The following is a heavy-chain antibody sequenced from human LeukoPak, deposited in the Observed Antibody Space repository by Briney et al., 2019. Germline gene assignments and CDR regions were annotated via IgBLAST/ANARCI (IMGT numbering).Heavy chain of an antibody. J-gene: IGHJ4*02. D-gene: IGHD5-12*01. CDR2: ISGSGGST. Sequence: GGSLRLSCAASGLTFSSYAMSWVRQAPGKGLEWVSAISGSGGSTYYADSVKGRFTISRDNSKNTLYLQMNSLRAEDTAVYYCAKTYSGYPWSYFDYWGQGTLVTVSS. CDR1: GLTFSSYA. CDR3: AKTYSGYPWSYFDY. V-gene: IGHV3-23*01.